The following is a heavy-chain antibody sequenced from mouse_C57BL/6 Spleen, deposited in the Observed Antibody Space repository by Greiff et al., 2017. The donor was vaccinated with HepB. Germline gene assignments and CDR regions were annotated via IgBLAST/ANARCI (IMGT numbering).Heavy chain of an antibody. V-gene: IGHV1-42*01. Sequence: EVQLQQSGPELVKPGASVKISCKASGYSFTGYYMNWVKQSPEKSLEWIGEINPSTGGTTYNQKFKAKATLTVDKSSSTAYMQLKSLTSEDSAVYYCAIPSYYYGSSYGDWYFDVWGTGTTVTVSS. CDR3: AIPSYYYGSSYGDWYFDV. D-gene: IGHD1-1*01. CDR2: INPSTGGT. J-gene: IGHJ1*03. CDR1: GYSFTGYY.